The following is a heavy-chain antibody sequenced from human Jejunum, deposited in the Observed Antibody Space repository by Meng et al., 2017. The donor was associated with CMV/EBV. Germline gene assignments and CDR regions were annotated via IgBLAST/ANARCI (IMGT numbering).Heavy chain of an antibody. Sequence: LSWGACVINFTGKAMTWIGQTHGSGIVNDNRITKSGGSTILENSKKGRVLNPGDKAKNKMYLQMSSRREEDTAVYYCVRGGLAFDFWGQGTLVTVSS. CDR3: VRGGLAFDF. J-gene: IGHJ4*02. D-gene: IGHD1-26*01. CDR1: VINFTGKA. CDR2: ITKSGGST. V-gene: IGHV3-74*01.